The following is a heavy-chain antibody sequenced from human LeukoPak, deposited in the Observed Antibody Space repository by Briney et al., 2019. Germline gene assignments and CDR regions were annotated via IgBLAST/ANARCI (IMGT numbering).Heavy chain of an antibody. V-gene: IGHV1-2*02. Sequence: GASVNVSCKASGYTFTVYYMHGVRQAPGQGLEWMGWINPNSGGTNYAQKFQGRVTMTRDTSISTAYMELSRLRFDDTAVYYCARFGSAYCSGGSCYDYWGQGPLVPVSS. J-gene: IGHJ4*02. CDR2: INPNSGGT. CDR1: GYTFTVYY. D-gene: IGHD2-15*01. CDR3: ARFGSAYCSGGSCYDY.